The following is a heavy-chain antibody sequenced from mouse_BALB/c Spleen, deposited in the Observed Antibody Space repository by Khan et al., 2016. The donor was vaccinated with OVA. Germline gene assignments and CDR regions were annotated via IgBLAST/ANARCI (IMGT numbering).Heavy chain of an antibody. V-gene: IGHV1-76*01. CDR3: SREEALYYFGY. CDR1: GYIFTTYW. J-gene: IGHJ2*01. CDR2: IYPGTGNT. Sequence: QVQLKESGAELVRPGASVKLSCKTSGYIFTTYWIHWVKQRSGQGLEWIARIYPGTGNTYYSANFKGKATLTADNSSSTAYMQFSSLKSADSAVYFCSREEALYYFGYWGQGTTRTVSS. D-gene: IGHD3-2*02.